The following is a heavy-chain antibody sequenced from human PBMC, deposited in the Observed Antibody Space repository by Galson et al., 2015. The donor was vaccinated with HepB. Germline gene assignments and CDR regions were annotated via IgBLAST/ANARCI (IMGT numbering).Heavy chain of an antibody. Sequence: SLRLSCAASGFTFSSYAMHWVRQAPGKGLEWVAVISYDGSNKYYADSVKGRFTISRDNSKNTLYLQMNSLRAEDTAVYYCAKAVVVRSFDYWGQGTLVTVSS. J-gene: IGHJ4*02. CDR1: GFTFSSYA. D-gene: IGHD2-21*01. V-gene: IGHV3-30-3*01. CDR2: ISYDGSNK. CDR3: AKAVVVRSFDY.